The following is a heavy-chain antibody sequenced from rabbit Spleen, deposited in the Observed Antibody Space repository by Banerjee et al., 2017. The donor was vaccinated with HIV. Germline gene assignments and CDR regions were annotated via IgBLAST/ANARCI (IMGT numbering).Heavy chain of an antibody. V-gene: IGHV1S47*01. CDR3: VRDQAGYAGYGPYYFYL. J-gene: IGHJ4*01. CDR2: IDPIFGST. Sequence: LEESGGGLVKPGASLTLTCKASGFDFSRYGMSWVRQAPGKGLEWIGYIDPIFGSTYYASWVNGRFSISRENTQNTVSLQMNSLTAADTATYFCVRDQAGYAGYGPYYFYLWGPGTLVTVS. D-gene: IGHD7-1*01. CDR1: GFDFSRYG.